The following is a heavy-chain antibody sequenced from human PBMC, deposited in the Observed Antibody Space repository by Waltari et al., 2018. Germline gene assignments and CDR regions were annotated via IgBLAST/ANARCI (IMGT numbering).Heavy chain of an antibody. Sequence: QVQLVQSGAEVKKPGSSVKVSCKASGGTFSSYAISWVRQAPGQGLEWMGRSIPIFGTANYAPKFQGRVTITADKSTSTAYMELSSLRSEDTAVYYCAKQSIAAAGTNPDYWGQGTLVTVSS. CDR2: SIPIFGTA. CDR3: AKQSIAAAGTNPDY. V-gene: IGHV1-69*08. D-gene: IGHD6-13*01. CDR1: GGTFSSYA. J-gene: IGHJ4*02.